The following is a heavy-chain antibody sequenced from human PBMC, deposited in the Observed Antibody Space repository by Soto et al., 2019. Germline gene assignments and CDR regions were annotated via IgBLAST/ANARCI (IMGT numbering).Heavy chain of an antibody. J-gene: IGHJ4*02. CDR3: ARLLYCSRANCYAGSRTAFNF. Sequence: GASVKVSCKASEFTFTSYDINWVRQATGQGLEWMGWMNPNSGNTGSGQKFQGRVTMTRNTSISTAYMELSSLTSEDTAVYYCARLLYCSRANCYAGSRTAFNFWGQGTVVTVSS. CDR2: MNPNSGNT. CDR1: EFTFTSYD. V-gene: IGHV1-8*01. D-gene: IGHD2-2*01.